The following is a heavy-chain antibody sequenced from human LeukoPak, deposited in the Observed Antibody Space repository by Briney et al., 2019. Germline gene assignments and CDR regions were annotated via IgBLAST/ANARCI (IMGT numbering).Heavy chain of an antibody. V-gene: IGHV4-59*01. Sequence: PSETLSLTCTVSGGSITNYYWNWIRQPPGKGLEWIGFIYYSGSTNYNPSLKSRVTISVDRYKNQFSLNLRSVTAADTAVYYCAREVRYSYGIGYYYYGMDVWGQGTTVTVSS. D-gene: IGHD5-18*01. CDR1: GGSITNYY. CDR3: AREVRYSYGIGYYYYGMDV. J-gene: IGHJ6*02. CDR2: IYYSGST.